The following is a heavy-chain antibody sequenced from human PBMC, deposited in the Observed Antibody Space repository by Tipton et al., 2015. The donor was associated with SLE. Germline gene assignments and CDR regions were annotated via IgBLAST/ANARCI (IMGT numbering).Heavy chain of an antibody. Sequence: TLSLTCDVNGGSFSCYYWSWIRQSPGKGLEWIGEINHSGSTNYNTALKSRVSISVDTSKNQISLKLSSVTAADTAVYYCARVRDYGDAFDIWGQETMVT. J-gene: IGHJ3*02. CDR1: GGSFSCYY. CDR3: ARVRDYGDAFDI. CDR2: INHSGST. V-gene: IGHV4-34*01. D-gene: IGHD4-17*01.